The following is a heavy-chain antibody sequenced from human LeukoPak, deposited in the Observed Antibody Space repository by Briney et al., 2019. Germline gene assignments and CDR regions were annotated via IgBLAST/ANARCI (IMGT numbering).Heavy chain of an antibody. CDR2: IYCSGST. CDR3: ARHGTSRYYYYYYGMDV. Sequence: SETLSLTCTVSGGSISSSSYYWGWIRQPPGKGLEWIGSIYCSGSTYYNPSLKSRVTISVDTSKNQFSLKLSSVTAADTAVYYCARHGTSRYYYYYYGMDVWGQGTTVTVSS. D-gene: IGHD1-14*01. V-gene: IGHV4-39*01. J-gene: IGHJ6*02. CDR1: GGSISSSSYY.